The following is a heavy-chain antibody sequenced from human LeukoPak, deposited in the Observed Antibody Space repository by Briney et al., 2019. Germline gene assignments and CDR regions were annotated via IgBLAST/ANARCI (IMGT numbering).Heavy chain of an antibody. D-gene: IGHD4-17*01. Sequence: GGSLRLSCAASGFTVTSNCMRRVRQAPGKGLEWVSVIYSDGDTYYSASVKGRFTISRDNSKNTLYLQMNSLRDDDTAVYYCARESTVTSPGHFDLWGRGTLVTVSS. J-gene: IGHJ2*01. CDR2: IYSDGDT. CDR1: GFTVTSNC. V-gene: IGHV3-53*01. CDR3: ARESTVTSPGHFDL.